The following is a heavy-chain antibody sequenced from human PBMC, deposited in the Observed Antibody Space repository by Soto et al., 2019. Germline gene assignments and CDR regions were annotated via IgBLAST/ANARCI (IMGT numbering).Heavy chain of an antibody. CDR1: GSTFSSYA. Sequence: PGGSLRLSCAASGSTFSSYAMHWVRQAPGKGLEWVAVISYDGSNKYYADSVKGRFTISRDNSKNTLYLQMNSLRAEDTAVYYCAREAVVAANGYFDYWGQGTLVTVPS. D-gene: IGHD2-15*01. V-gene: IGHV3-30-3*01. CDR2: ISYDGSNK. J-gene: IGHJ4*02. CDR3: AREAVVAANGYFDY.